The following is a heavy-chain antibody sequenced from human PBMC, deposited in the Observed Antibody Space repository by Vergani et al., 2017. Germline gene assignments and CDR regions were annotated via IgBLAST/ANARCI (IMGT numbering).Heavy chain of an antibody. CDR3: TAEDSGSYDY. CDR2: IKSEADGGTT. D-gene: IGHD1-26*01. CDR1: GFTFSSYG. J-gene: IGHJ4*02. V-gene: IGHV3-15*01. Sequence: VQLVESGGGVVQPGRSLRLSCAASGFTFSSYGMHWVRQAPGKGLEWVGRIKSEADGGTTLYAAAVKDRITISRDDSQNTLYLQMSNLRSEDTAMYYCTAEDSGSYDYWGQGALVTVSS.